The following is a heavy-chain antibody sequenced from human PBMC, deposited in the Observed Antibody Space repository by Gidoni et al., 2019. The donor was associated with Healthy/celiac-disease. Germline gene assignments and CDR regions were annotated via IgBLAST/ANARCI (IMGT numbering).Heavy chain of an antibody. CDR1: GFTFGDYA. D-gene: IGHD3-22*01. CDR2: IRSKAYGGTT. CDR3: TRATYYYDSSGNDAFDI. J-gene: IGHJ3*02. Sequence: EVQLVESGGGLVQPGRSLRLSCPASGFTFGDYAMSWVRQAPGKGLEWVGFIRSKAYGGTTEYAASVKGRFTISRDDSKSIAYLQMNSLKTEDTAVYYCTRATYYYDSSGNDAFDIWGQGTMVTVSS. V-gene: IGHV3-49*04.